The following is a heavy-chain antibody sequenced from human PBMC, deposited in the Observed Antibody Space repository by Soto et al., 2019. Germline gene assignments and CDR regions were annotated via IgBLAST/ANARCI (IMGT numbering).Heavy chain of an antibody. Sequence: EEQLVETGGGLSQPGGSLRLSCAASGFSVSINYMSWVRQAPGKGLEWVSLIRSGGDTDYADSVRGRFTISRDNSMNTVFLQMYILIAEDSAIFSFARPAPYYAMYVLGQGTTVIFSS. J-gene: IGHJ6*02. CDR2: IRSGGDT. CDR1: GFSVSINY. CDR3: ARPAPYYAMYV. D-gene: IGHD3-16*01. V-gene: IGHV3-53*02.